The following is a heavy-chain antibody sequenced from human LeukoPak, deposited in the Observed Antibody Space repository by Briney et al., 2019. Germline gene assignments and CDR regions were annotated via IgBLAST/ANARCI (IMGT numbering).Heavy chain of an antibody. J-gene: IGHJ4*02. D-gene: IGHD3-3*01. CDR3: ARRRITIFGVVIRAFYYDY. Sequence: SETLSLTCAVYGGSFSGYYWSWIRQPPGKGLEWIGEINHSGSTNYNPSLKSRVTISVDTSKNQFSLKLSSVTAADTAVYYCARRRITIFGVVIRAFYYDYWGQGTLVTVSS. V-gene: IGHV4-34*01. CDR2: INHSGST. CDR1: GGSFSGYY.